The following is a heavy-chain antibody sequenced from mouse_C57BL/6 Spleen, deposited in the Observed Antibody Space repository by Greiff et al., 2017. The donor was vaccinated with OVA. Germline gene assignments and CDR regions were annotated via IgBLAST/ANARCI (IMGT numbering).Heavy chain of an antibody. J-gene: IGHJ4*01. D-gene: IGHD1-1*01. CDR1: GFNITNTY. V-gene: IGHV14-3*01. CDR2: IDPANGNT. Sequence: VQLQQSVAELVRPGASVKLSCTASGFNITNTYMHWVKQRPEQGLEWIGRIDPANGNTKYAPTFQGKATISADTSSNTAYLQRSSRTSEDTAIYYWATSGSSGDYYAMDDWGKGTSVTVSS. CDR3: ATSGSSGDYYAMDD.